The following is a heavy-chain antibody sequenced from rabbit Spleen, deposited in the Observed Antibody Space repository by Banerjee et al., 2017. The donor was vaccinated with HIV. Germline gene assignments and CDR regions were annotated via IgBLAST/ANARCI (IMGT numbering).Heavy chain of an antibody. J-gene: IGHJ4*01. V-gene: IGHV1S45*01. Sequence: QEQLVESGGGLVQPGGSLTLTCKASGFSFSISSYMCWVRQAPGKGLEWIACIDSGSSGFTYYASWAKGRFTISKTSSTTVTLQMTRLTAADTATYFCASGYGGVGRAYKLWGPGTLVTVS. CDR3: ASGYGGVGRAYKL. CDR2: IDSGSSGFT. CDR1: GFSFSISSY. D-gene: IGHD4-2*01.